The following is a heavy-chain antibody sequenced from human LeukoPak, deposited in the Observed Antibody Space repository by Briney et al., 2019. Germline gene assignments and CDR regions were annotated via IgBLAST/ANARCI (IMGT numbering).Heavy chain of an antibody. V-gene: IGHV1-69*05. CDR3: ARGSYCSGGSCYRAWYFDY. Sequence: GASVKVSCKASGGTFSSYAISWVRQAPGQGLEWMGGIIPIFGTANYAQKFQGRVTITTDESTSTAYMELSSLRSEDTAVYYCARGSYCSGGSCYRAWYFDYWGQGTLVTVSS. D-gene: IGHD2-15*01. CDR1: GGTFSSYA. CDR2: IIPIFGTA. J-gene: IGHJ4*02.